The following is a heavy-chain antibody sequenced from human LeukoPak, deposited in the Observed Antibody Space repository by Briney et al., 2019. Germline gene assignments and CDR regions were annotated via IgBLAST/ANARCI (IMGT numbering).Heavy chain of an antibody. CDR3: ARDDYDILTGYFRGMDV. CDR1: GYTFTSYA. J-gene: IGHJ6*04. CDR2: INAGNGNT. Sequence: ALVKVSCKASGYTFTSYAMHWVRQAPGQRLEWMGWINAGNGNTKYSQKFQGRVTITRHTSASTAYMELSSLRSEDTAVYYCARDDYDILTGYFRGMDVWGKGTTVTVSS. D-gene: IGHD3-9*01. V-gene: IGHV1-3*01.